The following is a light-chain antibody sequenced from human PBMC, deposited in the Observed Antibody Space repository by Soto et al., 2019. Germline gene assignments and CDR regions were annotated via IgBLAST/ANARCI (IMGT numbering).Light chain of an antibody. V-gene: IGKV3-11*01. CDR2: DAS. J-gene: IGKJ4*01. CDR3: QQRSNWPRLT. CDR1: QSVSSY. Sequence: EIVLTQSPATLSLSPEERETHSSRASQSVSSYLAWYQQKPGQAPRLLIYDASNRATGIPARFSGSGSGTDFTLTISCLEPEDFAVYYCQQRSNWPRLTFGGGTKV.